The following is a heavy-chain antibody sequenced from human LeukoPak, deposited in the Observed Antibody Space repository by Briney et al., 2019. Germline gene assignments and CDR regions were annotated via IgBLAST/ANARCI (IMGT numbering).Heavy chain of an antibody. CDR3: ARTATIGYYFDY. Sequence: SVKVSCKASGGTFSSYAISWVRQAPGQGLEWMGGIIPISGTANYAQKFQGRVTITTDESTSTAYMELSSLRSEDTAVYYCARTATIGYYFDYWGQGTLVTVSS. J-gene: IGHJ4*02. CDR1: GGTFSSYA. V-gene: IGHV1-69*05. D-gene: IGHD5-24*01. CDR2: IIPISGTA.